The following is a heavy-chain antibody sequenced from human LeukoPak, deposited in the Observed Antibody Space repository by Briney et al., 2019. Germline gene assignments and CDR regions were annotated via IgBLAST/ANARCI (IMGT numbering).Heavy chain of an antibody. CDR2: IIPIFGTT. CDR3: ARGRADSSGYPTGRFDY. D-gene: IGHD3-22*01. V-gene: IGHV1-69*13. Sequence: ASVKVSCKASGDTFSSYAISWVRQAPGQGLEWMGGIIPIFGTTNYAQKFQGRVTITADESTSTAYMELSSLRSEDTAVYYCARGRADSSGYPTGRFDYWGQGTLVTVSS. CDR1: GDTFSSYA. J-gene: IGHJ4*02.